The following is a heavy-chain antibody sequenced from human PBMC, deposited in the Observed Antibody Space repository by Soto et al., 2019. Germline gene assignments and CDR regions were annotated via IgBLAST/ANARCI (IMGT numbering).Heavy chain of an antibody. D-gene: IGHD3-10*01. CDR1: GYTFTNYG. V-gene: IGHV1-18*01. J-gene: IGHJ1*01. Sequence: QVQLVQSGAEVKKPGASVKVSCKASGYTFTNYGTSWVRQAPGQGLEYMGWISGDNGDTHYAQKVQGRVTMTTDTSTNTAYMELRSLRPDDTAVYYCVRGPSFGYFQYWGQGTLVTVSS. CDR2: ISGDNGDT. CDR3: VRGPSFGYFQY.